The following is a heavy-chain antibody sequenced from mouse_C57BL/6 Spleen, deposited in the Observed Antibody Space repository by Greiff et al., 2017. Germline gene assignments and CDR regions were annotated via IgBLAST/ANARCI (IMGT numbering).Heavy chain of an antibody. Sequence: QVQLKQPGTELVKPGASVKLSCKASGYTFTSYWMHWVKQRPGQGLEWIGNINPSNGGTNYNEKFKSKATLTVDKSSSTAYMQLSSLTSEDSAVYYCARSKNWDIYAMDYWGQGTSVTVSS. V-gene: IGHV1-53*01. CDR3: ARSKNWDIYAMDY. CDR2: INPSNGGT. J-gene: IGHJ4*01. CDR1: GYTFTSYW. D-gene: IGHD4-1*01.